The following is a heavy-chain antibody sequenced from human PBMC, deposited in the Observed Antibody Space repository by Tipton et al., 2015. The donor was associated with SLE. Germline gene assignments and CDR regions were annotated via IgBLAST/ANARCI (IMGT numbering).Heavy chain of an antibody. Sequence: TLSLTCTVSGDSFSNHFWSWIRQPPGKGLEWIGYMYRSGTTNYNPSLQSRVTLSVDMSKNQFSLRLSSVTAADTGVYYCVKSVVVVSPRDYYYYMDVWGKGTTVTVSS. CDR2: MYRSGTT. V-gene: IGHV4-59*08. CDR1: GDSFSNHF. CDR3: VKSVVVVSPRDYYYYMDV. D-gene: IGHD2-15*01. J-gene: IGHJ6*03.